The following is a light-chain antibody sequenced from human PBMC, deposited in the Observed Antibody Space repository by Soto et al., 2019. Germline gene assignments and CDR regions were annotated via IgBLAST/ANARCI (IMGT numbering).Light chain of an antibody. J-gene: IGKJ5*01. CDR2: AAS. Sequence: DIQMTQSPSSLSASVGDRVTITCRASQSISSYLNGYQQKPGKAPKLLIYAASSLQSGVPSRFSGSGSGTDFTLTISSLQPEDFATYYCQQSYSTPIAVGQGTRLEIK. CDR3: QQSYSTPIA. CDR1: QSISSY. V-gene: IGKV1-39*01.